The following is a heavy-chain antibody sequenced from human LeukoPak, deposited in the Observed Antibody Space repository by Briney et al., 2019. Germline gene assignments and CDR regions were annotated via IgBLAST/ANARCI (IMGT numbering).Heavy chain of an antibody. J-gene: IGHJ3*02. V-gene: IGHV4-38-2*02. D-gene: IGHD3-22*01. CDR1: GYSISSGYY. CDR3: ARDTYYYDSSGYAFDI. CDR2: IYHSEST. Sequence: PSETLSLTCTVSGYSISSGYYWGWIRQPPGKGLEWIGSIYHSESTYYNPSLKSRVTISVDTSKNQFSLKLSSVTAADTAVYYCARDTYYYDSSGYAFDIWGQGTMVTVSS.